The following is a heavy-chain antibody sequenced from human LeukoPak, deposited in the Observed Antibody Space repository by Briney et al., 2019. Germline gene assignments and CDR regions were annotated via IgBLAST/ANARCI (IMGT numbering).Heavy chain of an antibody. J-gene: IGHJ5*02. CDR1: GFIFSSYW. V-gene: IGHV3-21*01. CDR2: ISSSSSYI. Sequence: GGSLRLSCAASGFIFSSYWMHWVRQAPGKGLEWVSSISSSSSYIYYADSVKGRFTISRDNAKNSLYLQMNSLRAEDTAVYYCARDRGFDPWGQGTLVTVSS. CDR3: ARDRGFDP.